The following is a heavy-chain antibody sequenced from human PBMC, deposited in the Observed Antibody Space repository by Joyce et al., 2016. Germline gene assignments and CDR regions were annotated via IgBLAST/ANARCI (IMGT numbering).Heavy chain of an antibody. CDR1: GFTFSKYG. CDR3: VKDNGDAGSYFHGLDV. J-gene: IGHJ6*02. CDR2: IAYGRDKK. V-gene: IGHV3-30*18. D-gene: IGHD4-17*01. Sequence: QVHLVESGGGVVQPGRSLRLSCVASGFTFSKYGMHWVRQAPGKGLELVAFIAYGRDKKYYLASVEGRFTISRDNSKSTLYLQLNGLTTEYTGVYCCVKDNGDAGSYFHGLDVWGRGTTVAVP.